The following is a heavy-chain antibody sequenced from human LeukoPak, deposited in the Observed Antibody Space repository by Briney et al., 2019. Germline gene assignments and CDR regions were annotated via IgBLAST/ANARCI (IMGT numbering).Heavy chain of an antibody. J-gene: IGHJ4*02. CDR3: ASRLRAATIDY. CDR1: GGSISSSSYY. V-gene: IGHV4-39*01. CDR2: IYYSGST. Sequence: PSETLSLTCTVSGGSISSSSYYWGWIRQPPGKRLEWNGSIYYSGSTYYNPSLKSRVTISVDTSKNQFSLKLSSVTAADTAVYYCASRLRAATIDYWGQGTLVTVSS. D-gene: IGHD1-26*01.